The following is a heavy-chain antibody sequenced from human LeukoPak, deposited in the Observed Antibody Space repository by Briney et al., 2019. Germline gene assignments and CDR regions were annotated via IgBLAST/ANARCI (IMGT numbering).Heavy chain of an antibody. Sequence: ASVKVSCKASGGSFSSYGISWVRQAPGQGLEWMGGVLPIFGITNYAQRFQGRVTITADESRSTAYMELSSLTSDDTAVYYCASQGGSYYYFDYWGQGTLVTVSP. V-gene: IGHV1-69*13. D-gene: IGHD1-26*01. J-gene: IGHJ4*02. CDR3: ASQGGSYYYFDY. CDR1: GGSFSSYG. CDR2: VLPIFGIT.